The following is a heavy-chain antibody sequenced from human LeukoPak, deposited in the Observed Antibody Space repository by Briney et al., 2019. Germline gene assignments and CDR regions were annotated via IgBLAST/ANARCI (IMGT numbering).Heavy chain of an antibody. D-gene: IGHD6-19*01. CDR2: INHSGST. CDR1: GGSFSGYY. V-gene: IGHV4-34*01. J-gene: IGHJ6*02. CDR3: ARGDSSGWAYYYYYGMDV. Sequence: SETLSLTCAVYGGSFSGYYWSWIRQPPGKGLEWIGEINHSGSTNYNPSLKSRVTISVDTSKNQFSLKQSSVTAADTAVYYCARGDSSGWAYYYYYGMDVWGQGTTVTVSS.